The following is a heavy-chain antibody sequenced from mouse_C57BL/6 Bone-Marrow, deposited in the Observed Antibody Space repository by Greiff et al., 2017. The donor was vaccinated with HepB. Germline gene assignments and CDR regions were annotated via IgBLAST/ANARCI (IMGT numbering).Heavy chain of an antibody. J-gene: IGHJ3*01. V-gene: IGHV1-4*01. CDR1: GYTFTSYT. Sequence: VQLQQSGAELARPGASVKMSCKASGYTFTSYTMHWVKQRPGQGLEWIGYINPSSGYTKYNQKFKDKATLTADKSSSTAYMQLSSLTSEDSAVYYCGYYSWFAYWGQGTLVTVSA. CDR2: INPSSGYT. D-gene: IGHD2-3*01. CDR3: GYYSWFAY.